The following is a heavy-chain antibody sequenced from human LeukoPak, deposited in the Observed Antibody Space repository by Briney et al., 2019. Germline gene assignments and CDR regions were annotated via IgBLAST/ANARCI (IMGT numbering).Heavy chain of an antibody. CDR1: GDSISSSDYY. CDR3: ARHRVLGGYSYGFINYFDY. CDR2: IYNSGMT. Sequence: PSETLSLTCTVSGDSISSSDYYWAWIRQPPGKGLEWIETIYNSGMTYYNLSLKSRATISLDTSKNQFSLKLTSVTAADTAVYYCARHRVLGGYSYGFINYFDYWGQGTLVTVSS. J-gene: IGHJ4*02. D-gene: IGHD5-18*01. V-gene: IGHV4-39*07.